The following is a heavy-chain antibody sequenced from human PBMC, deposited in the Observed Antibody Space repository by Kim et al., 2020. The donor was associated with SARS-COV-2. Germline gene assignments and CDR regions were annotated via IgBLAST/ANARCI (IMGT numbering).Heavy chain of an antibody. J-gene: IGHJ4*02. D-gene: IGHD1-26*01. CDR3: ARDGSGIVGAYYFDY. V-gene: IGHV1-46*01. Sequence: ASVKVSCKASGYTFTSYYMHWVRQAPGQGLEWMGIINPSGGSTSYAQKFQGRVTMTRDTSTSTVYMELSSLRSEDTAVYYCARDGSGIVGAYYFDYWGQGTLVTVSS. CDR2: INPSGGST. CDR1: GYTFTSYY.